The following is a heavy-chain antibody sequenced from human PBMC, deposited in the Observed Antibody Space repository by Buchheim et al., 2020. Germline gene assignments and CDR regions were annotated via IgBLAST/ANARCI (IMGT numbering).Heavy chain of an antibody. Sequence: QVQLVESGGGVVQPGRSLRLSCAASGFTFGSYGMHWVRQAPGKGLEWVAFIRYDGSNKEYADSVKGRLTISRDSSKNTLYLQMNSLRAEDTAVYYCAKDRAPFMGLGELSSFDYWGQGTL. J-gene: IGHJ4*02. CDR2: IRYDGSNK. CDR3: AKDRAPFMGLGELSSFDY. D-gene: IGHD3-16*02. CDR1: GFTFGSYG. V-gene: IGHV3-30*02.